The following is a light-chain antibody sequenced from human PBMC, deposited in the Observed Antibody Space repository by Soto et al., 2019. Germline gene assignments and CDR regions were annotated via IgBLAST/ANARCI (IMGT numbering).Light chain of an antibody. CDR3: QSYDSDFVV. V-gene: IGLV8-61*01. CDR2: NTN. CDR1: SDSVSASHF. J-gene: IGLJ2*01. Sequence: QAVVTQEPSFSVSPGGTVTLTCGLSSDSVSASHFPSWYQQTPGQAPRTLIYNTNTRSSGVPDRFSGSTDGSSNSASLTISGLQTEDEADYYCQSYDSDFVVFGGGTKLTV.